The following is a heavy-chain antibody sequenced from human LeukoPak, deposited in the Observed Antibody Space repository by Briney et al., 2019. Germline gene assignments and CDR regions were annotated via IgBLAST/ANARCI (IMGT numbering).Heavy chain of an antibody. Sequence: NPSETLSLTCAVYGGSFSGYYWSWIRQPPGKGLEWIGSIYYSGSTYYNPSLKSRVTISVDTSKNQFSLKLSSVTAADTAVYYCARHYKLLWFGDPTSSDAFDIWGQGTMVTVSS. CDR3: ARHYKLLWFGDPTSSDAFDI. CDR2: IYYSGST. J-gene: IGHJ3*02. V-gene: IGHV4-34*01. D-gene: IGHD3-10*01. CDR1: GGSFSGYY.